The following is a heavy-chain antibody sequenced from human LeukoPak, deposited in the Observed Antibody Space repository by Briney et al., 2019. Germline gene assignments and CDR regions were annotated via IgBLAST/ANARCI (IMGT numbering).Heavy chain of an antibody. V-gene: IGHV3-20*04. J-gene: IGHJ4*02. CDR1: GFTFDDYG. D-gene: IGHD4-23*01. CDR2: INWNGGST. Sequence: RPGGSLRLSCAASGFTFDDYGMSWVRPAPGKGLEWVSGINWNGGSTCYADSVKGRFTISRDNAKNSLYLQMNGLRAEDTALYYCARDLDYGGSRGFDYWGQGTLVTVSS. CDR3: ARDLDYGGSRGFDY.